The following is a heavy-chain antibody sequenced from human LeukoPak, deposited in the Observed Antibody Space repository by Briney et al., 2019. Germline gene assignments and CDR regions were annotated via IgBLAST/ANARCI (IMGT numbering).Heavy chain of an antibody. CDR2: INTDGIST. D-gene: IGHD2-2*01. V-gene: IGHV3-74*01. Sequence: GGSLRLSCAASGFTFSSYWMHWVRQAPGKGLVWVSRINTDGISTSYADSVKGRFTISRDNAKNTLYLQMNSLRAEDTAVYFCAKGPPRYCSSVSCYLEGDYWGQGTLVTVSS. J-gene: IGHJ4*02. CDR1: GFTFSSYW. CDR3: AKGPPRYCSSVSCYLEGDY.